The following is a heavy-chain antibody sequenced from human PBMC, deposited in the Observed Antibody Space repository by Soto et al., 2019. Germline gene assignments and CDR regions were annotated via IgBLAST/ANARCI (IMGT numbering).Heavy chain of an antibody. J-gene: IGHJ6*02. D-gene: IGHD3-3*01. V-gene: IGHV3-23*01. Sequence: EVQLLESGGGLVRPGGSLRLSCAASGFTFSSYAMSWVRQAPGKGLEWVSAISGSGGSTYYADSVKGRFTISRDNSKNTLYLQMNSLRAEDTAVYYCAKRFLEWLHSFYYYYGMDVWGQGTTVTVSS. CDR3: AKRFLEWLHSFYYYYGMDV. CDR2: ISGSGGST. CDR1: GFTFSSYA.